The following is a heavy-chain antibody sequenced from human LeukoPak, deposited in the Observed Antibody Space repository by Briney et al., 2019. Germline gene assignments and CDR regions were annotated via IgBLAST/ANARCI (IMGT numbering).Heavy chain of an antibody. CDR2: INPNSGGT. CDR1: GYSFTDYY. V-gene: IGHV1-2*06. D-gene: IGHD3-22*01. Sequence: ASVKVSCKASGYSFTDYYMHWIRQAPGQGLEWMGQINPNSGGTNYAQKFQGRVTMTRDTSISTVYMELSSLRSDDMAEYYCARDYYDSFWRGMDVWGQGTTVTVSS. CDR3: ARDYYDSFWRGMDV. J-gene: IGHJ6*02.